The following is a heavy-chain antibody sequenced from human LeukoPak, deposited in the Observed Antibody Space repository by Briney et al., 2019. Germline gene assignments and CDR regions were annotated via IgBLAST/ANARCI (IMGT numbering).Heavy chain of an antibody. CDR1: GYTFTDYY. J-gene: IGHJ4*02. CDR2: IKPNIGGT. V-gene: IGHV1-2*02. CDR3: ARSSADYDILTGYYRSSPDYLDY. D-gene: IGHD3-9*01. Sequence: ASVKVSCMASGYTFTDYYMHWLRQAPGQPLEWVGLIKPNIGGTNYAQKFQGRVTMTRDTSISTAYIELSRLRSDDTAVYSCARSSADYDILTGYYRSSPDYLDYWGQGTLVTVSS.